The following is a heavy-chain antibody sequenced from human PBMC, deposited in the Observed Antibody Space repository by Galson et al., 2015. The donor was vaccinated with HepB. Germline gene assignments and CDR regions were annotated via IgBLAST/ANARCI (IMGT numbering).Heavy chain of an antibody. D-gene: IGHD3-22*01. CDR3: AKDPYYYDSSGQWALYYFDY. Sequence: SLRLSCAASGFTFSSYAMSWVRQAPGKGLEWVSAISGSGGSTYYADSVKGRFTISRDNSKNTLYLQMNSLRAEDTAVYYCAKDPYYYDSSGQWALYYFDYWGQGTLVTVSS. J-gene: IGHJ4*02. V-gene: IGHV3-23*01. CDR1: GFTFSSYA. CDR2: ISGSGGST.